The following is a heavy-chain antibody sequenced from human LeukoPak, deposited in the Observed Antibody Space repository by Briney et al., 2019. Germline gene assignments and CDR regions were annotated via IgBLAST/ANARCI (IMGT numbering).Heavy chain of an antibody. CDR2: IYYSGST. J-gene: IGHJ4*02. CDR3: ARGIMVRGVIITTLDY. V-gene: IGHV4-31*03. CDR1: GGSISSGGYY. D-gene: IGHD3-10*01. Sequence: PSETLSLTCTVSGGSISSGGYYWSWIRQHPGKGLEWIGYIYYSGSTYYNPSLKSRVTISVDRSKNQFSLKLSSVTAADTAVYYCARGIMVRGVIITTLDYWGQGTLVTVSS.